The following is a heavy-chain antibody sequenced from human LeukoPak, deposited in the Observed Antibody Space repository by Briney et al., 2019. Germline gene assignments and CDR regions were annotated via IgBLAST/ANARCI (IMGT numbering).Heavy chain of an antibody. J-gene: IGHJ5*02. CDR2: IYYSGST. CDR1: GGSISSYY. Sequence: PSETLSLTCTVSGGSISSYYWSWIRQPPGKGLEWVGYIYYSGSTDYHPSLRSRVTISVDTSKKQFSLKLRSVTAADTAVYYCARENYFDRSGYYPNWLDPWGQGTLVTVSS. CDR3: ARENYFDRSGYYPNWLDP. V-gene: IGHV4-59*01. D-gene: IGHD3-22*01.